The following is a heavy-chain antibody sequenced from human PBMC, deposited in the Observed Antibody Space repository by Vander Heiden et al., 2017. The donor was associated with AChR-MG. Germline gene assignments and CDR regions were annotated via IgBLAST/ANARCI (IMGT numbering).Heavy chain of an antibody. CDR2: IKQDGSEK. J-gene: IGHJ4*02. D-gene: IGHD3-16*01. CDR1: GFTFSRYW. Sequence: VQLVESGGGLVQPGGSLRLSCAASGFTFSRYWMSWVRQAPGKGMEWVANIKQDGSEKYYVDSVKGRFTISRDNAKNSLYLQMNSLRAEDTAVYYCAPARLRWVYWGQGTLVTVSS. CDR3: APARLRWVY. V-gene: IGHV3-7*01.